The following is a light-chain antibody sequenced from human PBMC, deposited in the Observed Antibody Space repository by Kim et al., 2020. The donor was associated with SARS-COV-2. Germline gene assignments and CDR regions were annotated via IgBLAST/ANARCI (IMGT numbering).Light chain of an antibody. V-gene: IGKV4-1*01. CDR3: QQYDSVPSFT. CDR1: QNIFPSSTNKNY. Sequence: TINCKSSQNIFPSSTNKNYLAWYQQKPGQPPKLLIYWASIRESGVPDRFSGSGSGTDFSLTISSLQTEDVAVYYCQQYDSVPSFTFGGGTKVDIK. J-gene: IGKJ4*01. CDR2: WAS.